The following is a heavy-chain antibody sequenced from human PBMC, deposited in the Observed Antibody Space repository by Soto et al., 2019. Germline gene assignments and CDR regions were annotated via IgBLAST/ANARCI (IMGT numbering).Heavy chain of an antibody. CDR2: ISRDGSTM. J-gene: IGHJ4*02. CDR1: GVTLSNFG. CDR3: VGEVASRY. V-gene: IGHV3-30*03. Sequence: QVQLVESGGGVVQPGRSLRLSCAASGVTLSNFGMHWVRQAPGKGLEWVAVISRDGSTMLYADSVKGRFTISRDSSRNKLYLEMNSLRAEDTAVYHCVGEVASRYWGQGTLVTVSS.